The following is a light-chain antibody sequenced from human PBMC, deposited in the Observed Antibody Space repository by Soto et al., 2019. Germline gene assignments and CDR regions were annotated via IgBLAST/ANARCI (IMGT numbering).Light chain of an antibody. J-gene: IGKJ1*01. Sequence: EIVLTQSPGTLSLSPGERATLSCRASQSVSNYLAWYQRKPGQAPRHLIYGASSRATGIPDRFSGSGSGTDFTLTISRLEPEGFAVYYCHQYGGSPQTFGQGTKVEIK. CDR3: HQYGGSPQT. CDR2: GAS. CDR1: QSVSNY. V-gene: IGKV3-20*01.